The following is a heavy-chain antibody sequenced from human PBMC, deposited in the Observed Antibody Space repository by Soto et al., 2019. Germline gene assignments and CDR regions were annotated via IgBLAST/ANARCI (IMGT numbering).Heavy chain of an antibody. CDR3: ARERTGAPTFFDY. CDR2: VYYSGST. CDR1: GVSVSSGDYY. J-gene: IGHJ4*02. V-gene: IGHV4-61*08. D-gene: IGHD1-26*01. Sequence: ESLSLTCPVSGVSVSSGDYYWSWIHQPPGKGLQWIGYVYYSGSTDYNPSLKSRVTISVDTSKNQFSLKLTSVTVADTAVYYCARERTGAPTFFDYWGQGTMVTVPS.